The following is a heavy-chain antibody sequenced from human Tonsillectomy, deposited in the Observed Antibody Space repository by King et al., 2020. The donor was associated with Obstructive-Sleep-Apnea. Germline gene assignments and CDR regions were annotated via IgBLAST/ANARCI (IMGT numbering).Heavy chain of an antibody. CDR3: AREGGYYDSSGYAPIFDY. CDR2: ISSGGTTI. J-gene: IGHJ4*02. CDR1: GFTFSSYS. Sequence: VQLVESGGGLVQPGGSLRLSCAASGFTFSSYSLHWVRQAPGKGLEWLSYISSGGTTIYYADSVQGRFTISRDNTKNSLSLPINSLGAEDTAVYFCAREGGYYDSSGYAPIFDYWGQGTLVTVSS. V-gene: IGHV3-48*03. D-gene: IGHD3-22*01.